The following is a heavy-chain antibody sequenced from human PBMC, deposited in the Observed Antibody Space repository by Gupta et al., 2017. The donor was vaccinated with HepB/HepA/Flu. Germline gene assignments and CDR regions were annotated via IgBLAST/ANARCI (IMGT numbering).Heavy chain of an antibody. CDR3: ARGYSLRTNWFDP. CDR1: GYSFTSYW. CDR2: IYPADSDT. D-gene: IGHD5-18*01. J-gene: IGHJ5*02. Sequence: EVQLVQSGAEVKKPGESLKISCKGSGYSFTSYWIAWVRQMPGKGLECMGIIYPADSDTRYSPSFQGQVTISADKAINTAYLEWSSLKASDTAMYYCARGYSLRTNWFDPWGQGTLVTVSS. V-gene: IGHV5-51*01.